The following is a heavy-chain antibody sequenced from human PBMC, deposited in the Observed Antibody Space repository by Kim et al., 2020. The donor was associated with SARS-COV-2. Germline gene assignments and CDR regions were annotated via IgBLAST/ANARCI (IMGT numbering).Heavy chain of an antibody. CDR1: GFTFSSYS. J-gene: IGHJ6*02. CDR3: ARDSYSSSWYPQDYYYYGMDV. V-gene: IGHV3-21*01. D-gene: IGHD6-13*01. CDR2: ISSSSSYI. Sequence: GGSLRLSCAASGFTFSSYSMNWVRQAPGKGLEWVSSISSSSSYIYYADSVKGRFTISRDNAKNSLYLQMNSLRAEDTAVYYCARDSYSSSWYPQDYYYYGMDVWGQGTTVTVSS.